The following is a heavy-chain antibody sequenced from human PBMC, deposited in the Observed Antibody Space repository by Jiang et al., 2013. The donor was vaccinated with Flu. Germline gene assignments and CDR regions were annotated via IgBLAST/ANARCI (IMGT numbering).Heavy chain of an antibody. Sequence: SSYAISWVRQAPGQGLEWMGGIIPXFGTANYAQKFQGRVTITADESTSTAYMELSSLRSEDTAVYYCAREPGYYGMDVWGQGTTVTVSS. CDR3: AREPGYYGMDV. CDR2: IIPXFGTA. CDR1: SSYA. V-gene: IGHV1-69*01. J-gene: IGHJ6*02.